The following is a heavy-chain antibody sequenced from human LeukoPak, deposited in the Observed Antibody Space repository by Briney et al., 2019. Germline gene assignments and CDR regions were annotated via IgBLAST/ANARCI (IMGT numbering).Heavy chain of an antibody. V-gene: IGHV3-20*04. CDR3: ARDGGMGASIVGATYFDY. CDR2: INWNGGST. D-gene: IGHD1-26*01. CDR1: GFTFDDYG. Sequence: GGSLRLSCAASGFTFDDYGMSWVRHAPGKGLEWVSGINWNGGSTGYADSVKGRFTISRDNAKNSLYLQMNSLRAEDTALYYCARDGGMGASIVGATYFDYWGQGTLVTVSS. J-gene: IGHJ4*02.